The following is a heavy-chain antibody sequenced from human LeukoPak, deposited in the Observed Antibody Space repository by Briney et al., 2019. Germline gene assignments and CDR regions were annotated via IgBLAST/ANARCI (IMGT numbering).Heavy chain of an antibody. J-gene: IGHJ4*02. D-gene: IGHD1-1*01. CDR1: GGSISSSSYY. CDR2: IHYSGST. V-gene: IGHV4-39*07. Sequence: PSETLSLTCTVSGGSISSSSYYWAWIRQPPGKGLEWIGSIHYSGSTYYNPSLQSRVTISIDTSKNQFSLKLRFVTAADTAVYYCARGFAGYYFDYWGQGTLVTVSS. CDR3: ARGFAGYYFDY.